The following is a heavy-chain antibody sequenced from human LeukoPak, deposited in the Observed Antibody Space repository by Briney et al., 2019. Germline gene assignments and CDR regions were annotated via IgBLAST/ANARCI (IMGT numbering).Heavy chain of an antibody. Sequence: AASVKVSCKTSGYTFTNYDINWVRQATGQGLEWMGWMNPNSGMTGNAQKFQGRVTMTRDTSISTVYMELSSLRSDDTAIYYCARGSSVVPAARSYYYYYYYMDVWGKGTTVTVSS. V-gene: IGHV1-8*01. CDR2: MNPNSGMT. J-gene: IGHJ6*03. CDR3: ARGSSVVPAARSYYYYYYYMDV. D-gene: IGHD2-2*01. CDR1: GYTFTNYD.